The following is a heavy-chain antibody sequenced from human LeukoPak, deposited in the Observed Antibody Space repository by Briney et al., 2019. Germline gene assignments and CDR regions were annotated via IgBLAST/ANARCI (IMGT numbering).Heavy chain of an antibody. Sequence: ASVKVSCKTSGHMLTTYGISWVRQAPGQGLEWMGWISVYNENTNYAQNFQDRVTMTTDTSTSTVYMELRSLRCDDTAVYCCARDFHDYYDTSGDAFDIWGQGTMVTVSS. D-gene: IGHD3-22*01. J-gene: IGHJ3*02. CDR2: ISVYNENT. CDR3: ARDFHDYYDTSGDAFDI. CDR1: GHMLTTYG. V-gene: IGHV1-18*01.